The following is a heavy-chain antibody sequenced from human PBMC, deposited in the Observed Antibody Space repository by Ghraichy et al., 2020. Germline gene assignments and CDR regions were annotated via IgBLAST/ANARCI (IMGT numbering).Heavy chain of an antibody. CDR2: ISGSGGST. CDR1: GFTFGTYA. J-gene: IGHJ6*02. V-gene: IGHV3-23*01. CDR3: AKVNYYDSSGYFYFYYGMDV. D-gene: IGHD3-22*01. Sequence: GGSLRLSCAASGFTFGTYAMSWVRQAPGKGLEWVSAISGSGGSTFYADSVKGRFTISRDNSKNTLYVQMNSLRAGDTAVYYCAKVNYYDSSGYFYFYYGMDVWGQGTTVTVSS.